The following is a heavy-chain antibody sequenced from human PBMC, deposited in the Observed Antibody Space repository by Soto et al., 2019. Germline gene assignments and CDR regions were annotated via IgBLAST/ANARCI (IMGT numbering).Heavy chain of an antibody. CDR1: GGSFSGYY. CDR3: ARVGPIVVVPAAMRDAFDI. D-gene: IGHD2-2*01. CDR2: INHSGST. Sequence: PXETLSLTCAVYGGSFSGYYWSWIRQPPGKGLEWIGEINHSGSTNYNPSLKSRVTISVDTSKNQFSLKLSSVTAADTAVYYCARVGPIVVVPAAMRDAFDIWGQGTMVTVSS. J-gene: IGHJ3*02. V-gene: IGHV4-34*01.